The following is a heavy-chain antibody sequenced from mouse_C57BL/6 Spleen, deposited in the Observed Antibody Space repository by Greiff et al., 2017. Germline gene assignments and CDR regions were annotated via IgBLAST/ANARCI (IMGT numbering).Heavy chain of an antibody. CDR3: ASSHGSSLYYYAMDY. CDR2: INPSNGGT. Sequence: QVHVKQPGTELVKPGASVKLSCKASGYTFTSYWMHWVKQRPGQGLEWIGNINPSNGGTNYNEKFKSKATLTVDKSSSTAYMQLSSLTSEDSAVYYCASSHGSSLYYYAMDYWGQGTSVTVSS. D-gene: IGHD1-1*01. V-gene: IGHV1-53*01. J-gene: IGHJ4*01. CDR1: GYTFTSYW.